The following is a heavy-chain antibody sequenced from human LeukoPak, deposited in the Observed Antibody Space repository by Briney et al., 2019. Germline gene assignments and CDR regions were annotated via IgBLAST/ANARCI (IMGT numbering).Heavy chain of an antibody. D-gene: IGHD3-10*01. V-gene: IGHV3-23*01. CDR2: ISGSGGST. Sequence: QAGGSLRLSCAASGFTFSSYAMSWVRQAPGKGLEWVSAISGSGGSTYYADSVKGRFTIFRDNSKNTLYLQMNSLRAEDTAVYYCAKGDYYGSGSYYNVYYFDYWGQGTLVTVSS. J-gene: IGHJ4*02. CDR3: AKGDYYGSGSYYNVYYFDY. CDR1: GFTFSSYA.